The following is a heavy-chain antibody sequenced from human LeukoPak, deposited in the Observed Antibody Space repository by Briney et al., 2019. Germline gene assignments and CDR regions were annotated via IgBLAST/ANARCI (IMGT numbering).Heavy chain of an antibody. CDR3: ATGPTYYDFWSGPYYFDY. CDR2: ISSSSSTI. V-gene: IGHV3-48*01. J-gene: IGHJ4*02. CDR1: GFTFSSYS. Sequence: GGSLRLXCAASGFTFSSYSMNWVRQAPGKGLEWVSYISSSSSTIYYADSVKGRFTISRDNAKNSLYLQMNSLRAEDTAVYYCATGPTYYDFWSGPYYFDYWGQGTLVTVSS. D-gene: IGHD3-3*01.